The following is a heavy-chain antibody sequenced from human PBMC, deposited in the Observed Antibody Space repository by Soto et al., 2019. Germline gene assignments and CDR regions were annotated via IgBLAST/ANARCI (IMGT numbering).Heavy chain of an antibody. CDR2: MNPNSGNT. D-gene: IGHD3-22*01. V-gene: IGHV1-8*01. CDR3: ARVGYYYDSSGYYLSFDY. J-gene: IGHJ4*02. CDR1: GDALTSND. Sequence: TSVKLSCKDSGDALTSNDINWVRQATGQGLEWMGWMNPNSGNTGYAQKFQGRVTMTRNTSISTAYMELSSLRSEDTAVYYCARVGYYYDSSGYYLSFDYWGQGTLVTVSS.